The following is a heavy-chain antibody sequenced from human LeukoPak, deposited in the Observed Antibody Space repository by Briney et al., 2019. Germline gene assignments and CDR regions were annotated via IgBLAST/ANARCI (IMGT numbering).Heavy chain of an antibody. CDR3: ARDGAGGYCSSTRCYVFDP. D-gene: IGHD2-2*01. V-gene: IGHV1-69*06. J-gene: IGHJ5*02. Sequence: SVKVSCKASGGTFSSYAISWVRQVPGQGLEWMGRITPIFGTANYAQKFQGRVTITADKSTNTAYMELSSLRSEDTAVYYCARDGAGGYCSSTRCYVFDPWGQGTLVTVSS. CDR1: GGTFSSYA. CDR2: ITPIFGTA.